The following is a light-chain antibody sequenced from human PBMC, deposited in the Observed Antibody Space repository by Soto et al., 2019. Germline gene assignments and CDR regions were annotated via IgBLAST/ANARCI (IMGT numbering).Light chain of an antibody. CDR1: QNINTY. V-gene: IGKV1-39*01. CDR2: DAA. CDR3: QQTPSAPFT. Sequence: DIQMTQSPYSLSAAVGDRVTITCRASQNINTYLNWYQQKPGKAPKLLIFDAASLQSGVPSRFSGSGSRTDFTLTINSLQPEDFATYYCQQTPSAPFTFGPGTKVDIK. J-gene: IGKJ3*01.